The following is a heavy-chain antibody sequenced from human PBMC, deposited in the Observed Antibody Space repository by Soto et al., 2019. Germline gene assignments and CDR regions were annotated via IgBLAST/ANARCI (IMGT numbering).Heavy chain of an antibody. V-gene: IGHV4-39*01. CDR3: ARLPIYGDYFDY. CDR1: DDSISSSIHH. Sequence: PSETLSLTCTVSDDSISSSIHHWGWIRQSPGKGLEWIGSISYSGSTYYSPSLKSRLTISADTSKNQFSLKLTSVTAADTAVYYCARLPIYGDYFDYWGQGTLVTVSS. CDR2: ISYSGST. J-gene: IGHJ4*02. D-gene: IGHD4-17*01.